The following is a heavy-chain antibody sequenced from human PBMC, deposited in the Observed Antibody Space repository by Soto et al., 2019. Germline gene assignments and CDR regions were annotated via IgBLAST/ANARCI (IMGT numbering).Heavy chain of an antibody. Sequence: EVQLVESGGGLVKPGGSLRLSCAASGFTFSSYSMNWVRQAPGKGLEWVSSISSSSSYIYYADSVKGRFTISRDNAKNSLYLQMNSLRAEDTAVYYCARVESLITFGGAYFDYWGQGTLVTVSS. V-gene: IGHV3-21*01. CDR2: ISSSSSYI. CDR1: GFTFSSYS. D-gene: IGHD3-16*01. J-gene: IGHJ4*02. CDR3: ARVESLITFGGAYFDY.